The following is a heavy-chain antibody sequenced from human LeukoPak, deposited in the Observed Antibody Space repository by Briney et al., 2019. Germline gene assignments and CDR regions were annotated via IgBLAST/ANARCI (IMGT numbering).Heavy chain of an antibody. CDR1: GGSISKYY. V-gene: IGHV4-59*01. CDR2: IYHSGRT. CDR3: ARSTQASSTSFDY. J-gene: IGHJ4*02. Sequence: SETLSLTCTLSGGSISKYYWIWMPHPPGKGLVYIWFIYHSGRTNYPPSLKSRVTMSVDKYKNQCSLRLTSVTAADTAIYFCARSTQASSTSFDYWGQGTLVTVSS. D-gene: IGHD6-6*01.